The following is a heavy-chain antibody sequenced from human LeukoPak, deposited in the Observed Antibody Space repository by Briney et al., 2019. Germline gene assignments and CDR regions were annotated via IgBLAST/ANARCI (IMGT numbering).Heavy chain of an antibody. J-gene: IGHJ4*02. CDR2: IKQDGGEK. CDR3: ARDMTVTRFDY. D-gene: IGHD4-17*01. CDR1: GFTFSSYW. Sequence: GGSLRLSCAASGFTFSSYWMSWVRQAPGKGLEWVANIKQDGGEKYYVDSAKGRFTISRDNAKNSLYLQMNSLRAEDTAVYYCARDMTVTRFDYWGQGTLVTVSS. V-gene: IGHV3-7*01.